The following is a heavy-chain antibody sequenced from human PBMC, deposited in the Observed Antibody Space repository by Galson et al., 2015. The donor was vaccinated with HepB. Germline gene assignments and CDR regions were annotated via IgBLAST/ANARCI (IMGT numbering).Heavy chain of an antibody. CDR2: ISISGSAI. CDR3: VRDGLDAGDALDI. CDR1: GFTLSSHE. Sequence: SLRLSCAASGFTLSSHEMSWVRQAPGKGLEWVSYISISGSAIYYADSVKGRFTISRDAAKNSLYLQMNSLRAEDTAIYYCVRDGLDAGDALDIWGQGTMVTVSS. V-gene: IGHV3-48*03. D-gene: IGHD3/OR15-3a*01. J-gene: IGHJ3*02.